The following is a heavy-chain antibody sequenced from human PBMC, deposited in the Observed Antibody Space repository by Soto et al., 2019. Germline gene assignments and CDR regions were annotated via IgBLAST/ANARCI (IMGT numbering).Heavy chain of an antibody. Sequence: GESLKISCAASGFTFSTYHMNWVRQAPGKGLEWVSYIHSGGSTIYYADSVKGRFTISRDNAKNSLYLQMNSLRAEDTAVYYCARDGSTVTTNYHYAMDVWGQGTTVAGSS. V-gene: IGHV3-48*03. D-gene: IGHD4-17*01. CDR3: ARDGSTVTTNYHYAMDV. CDR2: IHSGGSTI. CDR1: GFTFSTYH. J-gene: IGHJ6*02.